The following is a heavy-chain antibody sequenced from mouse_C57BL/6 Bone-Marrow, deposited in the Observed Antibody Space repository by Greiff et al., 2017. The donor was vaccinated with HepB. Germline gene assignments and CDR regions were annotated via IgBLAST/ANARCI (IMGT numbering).Heavy chain of an antibody. V-gene: IGHV14-1*01. Sequence: VQLKESGAELVRPGASVKLSCTASGFNIKDYYMHWVKQRPEQGLEWIGRIDPEDGDTEYAPKVQGKATMTADTSSNTAYLQLSSLTSEDTAVYYCTVYGSSYWGYFDVWGTGTTVTVSS. D-gene: IGHD1-1*01. CDR3: TVYGSSYWGYFDV. CDR2: IDPEDGDT. CDR1: GFNIKDYY. J-gene: IGHJ1*03.